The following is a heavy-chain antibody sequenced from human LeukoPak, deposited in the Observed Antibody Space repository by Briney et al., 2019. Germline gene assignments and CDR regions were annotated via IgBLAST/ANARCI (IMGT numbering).Heavy chain of an antibody. V-gene: IGHV4-39*01. Sequence: SETLSLTCTVSGGSISSSSYYWGWIRQPPEKGLEWIGSIYYSGSTYYNPSLKSRVTISVDTSKNQFSLKLSSVTAADTAVYYCARPYGAAGLDWGQGTLVTVSS. D-gene: IGHD4-17*01. J-gene: IGHJ4*02. CDR2: IYYSGST. CDR3: ARPYGAAGLD. CDR1: GGSISSSSYY.